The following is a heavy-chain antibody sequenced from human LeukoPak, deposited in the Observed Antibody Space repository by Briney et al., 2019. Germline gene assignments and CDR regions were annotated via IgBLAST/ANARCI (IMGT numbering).Heavy chain of an antibody. CDR2: IYASGST. V-gene: IGHV4-61*02. Sequence: PSETLSPTCTVSGGSISSGSYYWSWIRQPAGKGLEWIGRIYASGSTNYNPSLKSRVTISVDTSKNQFSLKLSSVTAADTAVYYCARAERFDESHPWDYWGQGTLVTVSS. D-gene: IGHD3-10*01. CDR3: ARAERFDESHPWDY. CDR1: GGSISSGSYY. J-gene: IGHJ4*02.